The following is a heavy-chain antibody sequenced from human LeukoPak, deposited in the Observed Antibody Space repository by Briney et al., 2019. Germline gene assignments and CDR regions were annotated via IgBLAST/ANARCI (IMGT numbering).Heavy chain of an antibody. D-gene: IGHD2-8*01. CDR1: GGSISNTNW. V-gene: IGHV4-4*02. J-gene: IGHJ4*02. Sequence: PSETLSLTCGVSGGSISNTNWWSWVRQPPGQGLEWIGEISLTGLTHYNPSLESRVTVSLDKSKNQLSLNLNSVTAADTAVYYCSRENGAFSPFGYWGQGILVTVLS. CDR2: ISLTGLT. CDR3: SRENGAFSPFGY.